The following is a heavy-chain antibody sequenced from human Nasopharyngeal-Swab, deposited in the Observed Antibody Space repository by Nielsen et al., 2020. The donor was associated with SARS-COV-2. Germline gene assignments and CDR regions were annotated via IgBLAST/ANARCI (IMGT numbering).Heavy chain of an antibody. V-gene: IGHV4-59*02. Sequence: SETLSLTCTVSDGSATSYYWNCIRRHTSKGLEWIGYIHYTGNTKQNPSLQPRVTMSVDTSKNQFSLRLNSVTAGDTAVYYCAKWHESWNAFDSWGQGTLITVS. D-gene: IGHD3-3*01. J-gene: IGHJ4*02. CDR2: IHYTGNT. CDR1: DGSATSYY. CDR3: AKWHESWNAFDS.